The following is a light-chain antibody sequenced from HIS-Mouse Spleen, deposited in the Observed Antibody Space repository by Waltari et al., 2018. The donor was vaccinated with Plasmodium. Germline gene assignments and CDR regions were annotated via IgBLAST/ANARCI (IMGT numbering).Light chain of an antibody. J-gene: IGKJ1*01. CDR3: QQYNNWPRGT. CDR2: GAS. V-gene: IGKV3-15*01. Sequence: EIVMTQSPATLSVSPGERATLSCRASQSVRRNLAWYQQKPGQAPRLLIYGASTRATGIPARFSGSGSGTEFTLTISSMQSEDFAVYYCQQYNNWPRGTFGQGTKVEIK. CDR1: QSVRRN.